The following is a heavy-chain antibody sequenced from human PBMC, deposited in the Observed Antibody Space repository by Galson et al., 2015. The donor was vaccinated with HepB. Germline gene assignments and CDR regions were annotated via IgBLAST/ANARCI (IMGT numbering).Heavy chain of an antibody. V-gene: IGHV4-4*07. J-gene: IGHJ2*01. CDR3: ARDVHPWGGLLYWYFDL. CDR1: GGSISSYY. CDR2: IYTSGST. D-gene: IGHD3-10*01. Sequence: SETLSLTCTVSGGSISSYYWSWIRQPAGKGLEWIGRIYTSGSTNYNPSLKSRVTMSVDTSKNQFSLKLSSVTAADTAVYYCARDVHPWGGLLYWYFDLWGRGTLVTVSS.